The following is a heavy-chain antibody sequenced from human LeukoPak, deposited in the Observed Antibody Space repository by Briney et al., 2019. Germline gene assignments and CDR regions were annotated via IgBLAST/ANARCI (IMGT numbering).Heavy chain of an antibody. J-gene: IGHJ3*02. CDR2: ISGSGAKT. V-gene: IGHV3-23*01. D-gene: IGHD1-26*01. CDR3: ARGKWELPELDPFHI. Sequence: GGSLRLSCVGSGFTFSSFALSWVRQAPGKGLEWVSGISGSGAKTYYKDSVKGRFTISRDNSKNTLYLQVSSLRAVDTAIYYCARGKWELPELDPFHIWGQGTMVTVSS. CDR1: GFTFSSFA.